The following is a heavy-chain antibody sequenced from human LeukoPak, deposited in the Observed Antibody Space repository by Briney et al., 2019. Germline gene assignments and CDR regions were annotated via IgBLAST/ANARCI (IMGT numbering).Heavy chain of an antibody. V-gene: IGHV3-30-3*01. Sequence: TGGSLRLSCAASGFTFSSYAMHWVRQAPGKGLEWVAVISYDGSNKYYADSVKGRFTISRDSAKNSLYLQMNSLRAEDTAVYYCARSPLDRYRYNWNANYFDYWGQGTLVTVSS. CDR1: GFTFSSYA. CDR2: ISYDGSNK. D-gene: IGHD1-1*01. J-gene: IGHJ4*02. CDR3: ARSPLDRYRYNWNANYFDY.